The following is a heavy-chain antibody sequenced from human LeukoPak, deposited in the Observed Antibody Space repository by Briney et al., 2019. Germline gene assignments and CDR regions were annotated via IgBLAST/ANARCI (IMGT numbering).Heavy chain of an antibody. Sequence: PSETLSLTCAVYGGSFSGYYWSWIRQPPGKGLEWIGEINHSGSTNYNPSLKSRVTTSVDTSKNQFSLKLSSVTAADTAVYYCASSYYDFWSGYYSGDYWGQGTLVTVSS. J-gene: IGHJ4*02. D-gene: IGHD3-3*01. CDR1: GGSFSGYY. CDR2: INHSGST. V-gene: IGHV4-34*01. CDR3: ASSYYDFWSGYYSGDY.